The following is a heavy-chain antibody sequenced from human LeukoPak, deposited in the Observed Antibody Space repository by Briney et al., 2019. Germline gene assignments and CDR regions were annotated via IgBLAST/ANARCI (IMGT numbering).Heavy chain of an antibody. D-gene: IGHD6-13*01. CDR2: INPNSGGT. Sequence: ASVKVSCKASGYTFTGYYMHWVRQAPGQGLEWMGWINPNSGGTNYAQKFQGRVTMTRDTSISTAYMELSRLRSDDTAVYYCASSSFPALGAAAARGFDYWGQGTLVTVSS. J-gene: IGHJ4*02. CDR1: GYTFTGYY. V-gene: IGHV1-2*02. CDR3: ASSSFPALGAAAARGFDY.